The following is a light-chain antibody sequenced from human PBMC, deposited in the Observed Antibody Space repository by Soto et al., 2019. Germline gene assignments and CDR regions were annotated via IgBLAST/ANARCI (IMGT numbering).Light chain of an antibody. CDR1: QSVSSTY. CDR3: QQYGGSFT. Sequence: EIVLTQSPGTLSLSPGERATLSCRASQSVSSTYLAWYQQKPGQAPRLLIYGASTRATGIPGRFSGSGSGTDFTLTITRLEPEDFAVYYCQQYGGSFTFGPGTKVDV. CDR2: GAS. J-gene: IGKJ3*01. V-gene: IGKV3-20*01.